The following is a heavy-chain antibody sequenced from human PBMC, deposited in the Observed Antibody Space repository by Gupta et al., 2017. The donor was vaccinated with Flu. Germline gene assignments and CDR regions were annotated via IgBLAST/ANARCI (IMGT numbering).Heavy chain of an antibody. CDR3: AKSSAYSYYYYMDV. D-gene: IGHD3-22*01. Sequence: QAPGKGLEWVSGISWNSGSIGYADSVKGRFTISRDNAKNSLYLQMNSLRAEDTALYFCAKSSAYSYYYYMDVWGKGTTVTVSS. J-gene: IGHJ6*03. V-gene: IGHV3-9*01. CDR2: ISWNSGSI.